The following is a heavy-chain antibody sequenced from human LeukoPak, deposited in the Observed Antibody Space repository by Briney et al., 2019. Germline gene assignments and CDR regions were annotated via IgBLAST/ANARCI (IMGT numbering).Heavy chain of an antibody. J-gene: IGHJ3*02. CDR1: GFTFSSYW. CDR3: SSGNSYAFDI. Sequence: AGGSLRLSCAASGFTFSSYWMHWVRQAPGKGLVWVSRINSDGSSTSYADSVKGRFTISRDNAKNTLYLQMNNLRAEDTAVYYCSSGNSYAFDIWGQGTMVTVSS. V-gene: IGHV3-74*01. CDR2: INSDGSST. D-gene: IGHD4-23*01.